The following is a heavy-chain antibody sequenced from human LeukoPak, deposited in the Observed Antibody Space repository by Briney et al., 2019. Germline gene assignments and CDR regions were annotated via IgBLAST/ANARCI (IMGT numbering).Heavy chain of an antibody. Sequence: GGSLRLSFAASGFTFSSYSMNWVCQAPGKGLEWVSFISSSRSYIYYADSVKGRFTISRDNAKNSLYLQMNSLRAEDTAVYYCARFIAAPYYLDYWGRGTLVTVSS. CDR3: ARFIAAPYYLDY. CDR1: GFTFSSYS. V-gene: IGHV3-21*01. J-gene: IGHJ4*02. CDR2: ISSSRSYI. D-gene: IGHD6-13*01.